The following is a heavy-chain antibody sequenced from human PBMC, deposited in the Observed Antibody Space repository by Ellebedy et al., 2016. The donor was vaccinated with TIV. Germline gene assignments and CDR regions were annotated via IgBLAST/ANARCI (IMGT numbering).Heavy chain of an antibody. CDR1: GGSFSGYY. Sequence: SQTLSLTCAVYGGSFSGYYWSWIRQPPGKGLEWIGEINHSGSTNYNPSLKSRVTVSVDTSKNQFSLKLSSVTAADTAVYYCARVSQYGSGSYYTPYYYYYYGMDVWGQGTTVTVSS. V-gene: IGHV4-34*01. CDR2: INHSGST. CDR3: ARVSQYGSGSYYTPYYYYYYGMDV. D-gene: IGHD3-10*01. J-gene: IGHJ6*02.